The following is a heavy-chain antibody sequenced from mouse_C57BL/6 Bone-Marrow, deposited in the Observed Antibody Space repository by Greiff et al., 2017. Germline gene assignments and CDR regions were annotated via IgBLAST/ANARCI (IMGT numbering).Heavy chain of an antibody. Sequence: QVQLQQSGAELARPGASVKMSCTASGYTFTSYTMHWVKQRPGQGLEWIGYINPSSGYTKYTQKFKDKATLTADKSSSTAYMQLSSLTSEDSAVYYCARLGSAPYDYWGQGTTRTVSS. CDR2: INPSSGYT. CDR1: GYTFTSYT. V-gene: IGHV1-4*01. CDR3: ARLGSAPYDY. J-gene: IGHJ2*01.